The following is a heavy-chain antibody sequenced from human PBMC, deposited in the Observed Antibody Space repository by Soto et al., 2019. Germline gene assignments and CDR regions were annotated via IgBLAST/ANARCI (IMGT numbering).Heavy chain of an antibody. J-gene: IGHJ6*02. Sequence: QVQLVQSGAEVKKPGASVKVSCKASGYTFTGYYMHWVRQAPGQGLEWMGWINPNSGVTDYAQKFQGRVTMTRDTSISTAYEELSSLRSDDTAVYYCARTGYCSDTRCYYGQDYYYYFGLDVWGQGTTVTVS. CDR1: GYTFTGYY. CDR3: ARTGYCSDTRCYYGQDYYYYFGLDV. D-gene: IGHD2-2*01. CDR2: INPNSGVT. V-gene: IGHV1-2*02.